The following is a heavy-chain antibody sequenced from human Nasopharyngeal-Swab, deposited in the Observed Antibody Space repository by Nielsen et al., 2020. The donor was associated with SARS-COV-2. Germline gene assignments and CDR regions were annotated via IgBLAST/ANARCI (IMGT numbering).Heavy chain of an antibody. CDR1: GDSNSRNRYY. Sequence: SETLSLTCTVSGDSNSRNRYYWGRIRQSPGKGLERMGSYAYSGPTSFNPSLKRRVTISVDPPKNQFSVKLSSLTAADTAVYYCASYYYDSSDYSYWFDPWGQGTLVTVSS. D-gene: IGHD3-22*01. J-gene: IGHJ5*02. CDR2: YAYSGPT. V-gene: IGHV4-39*01. CDR3: ASYYYDSSDYSYWFDP.